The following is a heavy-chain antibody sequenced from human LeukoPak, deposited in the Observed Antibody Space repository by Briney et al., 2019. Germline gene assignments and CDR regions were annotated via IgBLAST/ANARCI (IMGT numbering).Heavy chain of an antibody. CDR1: GGTFSSYA. Sequence: ASVKVSFKASGGTFSSYAISWVRQAPGQGLEWMGGIIPIFGTANYAQKFQGRVTITADESTSTAYMELSSLRSEDTAVYYCARDGGNWNDGYYYGMDVWGQGTTVTVSS. D-gene: IGHD1-1*01. J-gene: IGHJ6*02. CDR3: ARDGGNWNDGYYYGMDV. CDR2: IIPIFGTA. V-gene: IGHV1-69*01.